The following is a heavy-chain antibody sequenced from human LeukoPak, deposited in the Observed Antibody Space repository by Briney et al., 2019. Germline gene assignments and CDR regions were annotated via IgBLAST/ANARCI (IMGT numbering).Heavy chain of an antibody. CDR2: IYHSGST. CDR3: ARHYCTSTTCPNWFDP. CDR1: GVSISSSYW. V-gene: IGHV4-4*02. J-gene: IGHJ5*02. Sequence: SSETLSLTCAASGVSISSSYWWRWIRQPPGQGLEWIGEIYHSGSTNYNLSLKSRVTISVDKAKNQFSLKLNSVTAADTAVYYCARHYCTSTTCPNWFDPWGQGTLVIVSS. D-gene: IGHD2-2*01.